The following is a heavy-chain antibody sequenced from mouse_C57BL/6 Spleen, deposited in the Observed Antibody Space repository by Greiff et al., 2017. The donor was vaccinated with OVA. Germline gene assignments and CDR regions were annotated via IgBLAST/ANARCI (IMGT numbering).Heavy chain of an antibody. Sequence: QVQLQQSGAELVRPGASVTLSCKASGYTFTDYEMHWVKQTPVHGLEWIGAIDPATGGTAYNQKFKGKAILTADKSSSTAYMELRSLTSEDSAVYYCTGGPTVVARAYWGQGTLVTVSA. J-gene: IGHJ3*01. CDR1: GYTFTDYE. D-gene: IGHD1-1*01. CDR2: IDPATGGT. CDR3: TGGPTVVARAY. V-gene: IGHV1-15*01.